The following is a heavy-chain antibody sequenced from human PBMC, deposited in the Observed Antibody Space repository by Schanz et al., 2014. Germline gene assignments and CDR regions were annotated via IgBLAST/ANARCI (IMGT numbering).Heavy chain of an antibody. CDR2: INQSGDT. V-gene: IGHV4-34*01. CDR3: ARLYCSTPGCYVSPNGFAKDY. J-gene: IGHJ4*02. Sequence: QVPLQQWGSGLLKPSETLSLTCAVSGGSFSGYYWSWIRQPPDTGLEWIGEINQSGDTNYNPSLKSRVTISVDTSTNHSSRKLGSVTAADTAVYYCARLYCSTPGCYVSPNGFAKDYWGQGTLVTVSS. CDR1: GGSFSGYY. D-gene: IGHD2-2*01.